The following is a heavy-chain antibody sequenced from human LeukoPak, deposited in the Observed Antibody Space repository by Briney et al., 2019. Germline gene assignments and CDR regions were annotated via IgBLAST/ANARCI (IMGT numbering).Heavy chain of an antibody. CDR2: VLGSGTTT. V-gene: IGHV3-23*01. D-gene: IGHD5-18*01. Sequence: GGSLRLSCVASGFTFSSYAMNWLRQAPGKGLEWVSVVLGSGTTTYYADSVKGRFTISRDNSKNTVYLQMNSLRVEDTAVYYCARGAGMVPGDYWGQGSLVTVSS. J-gene: IGHJ4*02. CDR3: ARGAGMVPGDY. CDR1: GFTFSSYA.